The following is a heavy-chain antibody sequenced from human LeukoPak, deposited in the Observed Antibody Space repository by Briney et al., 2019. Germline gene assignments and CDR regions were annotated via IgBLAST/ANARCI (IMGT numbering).Heavy chain of an antibody. Sequence: GGSLRLSCAASGFTFSSYAMSWVRQAPGKGLEWVSAISGSGGSTYYADSVKGRFTISRDNSKNTLCLQMNSLRAEDTAVYYCAKVPWLPKSGFDYWGQGTLVTVSS. CDR3: AKVPWLPKSGFDY. CDR2: ISGSGGST. V-gene: IGHV3-23*01. J-gene: IGHJ4*02. CDR1: GFTFSSYA. D-gene: IGHD6-19*01.